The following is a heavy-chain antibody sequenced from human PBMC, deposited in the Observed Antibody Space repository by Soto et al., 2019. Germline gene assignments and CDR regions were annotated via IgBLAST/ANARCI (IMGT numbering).Heavy chain of an antibody. D-gene: IGHD1-1*01. Sequence: PGGSLRLSCAASGFTFSTYWMNWVRQVPGKGLQWVANIKEDGSEKRYVDSVKGRFTISRDNAQNSLYLQMNSLSVDDTAVYYCARDQSNNWSGPFDFWGQGPLVTVSS. CDR3: ARDQSNNWSGPFDF. CDR2: IKEDGSEK. J-gene: IGHJ4*02. CDR1: GFTFSTYW. V-gene: IGHV3-7*03.